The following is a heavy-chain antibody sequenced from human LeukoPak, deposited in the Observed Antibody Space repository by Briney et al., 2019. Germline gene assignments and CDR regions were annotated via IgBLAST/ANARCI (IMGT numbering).Heavy chain of an antibody. Sequence: ASVKVSCKASGYTFTSYYMHWVRQAPGQGLEWMGIINPCGGSTSYAQKLQGRVTMTRDTSTSTVYMELSSLRSDDTAVYYCARACGSQTYGNYYYYYYMDVWGKGTTVTVSS. CDR3: ARACGSQTYGNYYYYYYMDV. CDR2: INPCGGST. CDR1: GYTFTSYY. J-gene: IGHJ6*03. V-gene: IGHV1-46*01. D-gene: IGHD1-26*01.